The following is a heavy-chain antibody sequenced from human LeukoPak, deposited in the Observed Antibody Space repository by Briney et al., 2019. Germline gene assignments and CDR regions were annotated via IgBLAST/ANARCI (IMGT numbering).Heavy chain of an antibody. J-gene: IGHJ4*02. CDR1: GYTFTGYY. CDR2: INPNSGGT. Sequence: ASVKVSCKASGYTFTGYYMHWVRQAPGQGLEWMGWINPNSGGTNYAQKFQGRVTMTRDTSISTAYMELSRLRSGDTAVYYCARLDVVVVAATDSRGIDYWGQGTLVTVSS. D-gene: IGHD2-15*01. CDR3: ARLDVVVVAATDSRGIDY. V-gene: IGHV1-2*02.